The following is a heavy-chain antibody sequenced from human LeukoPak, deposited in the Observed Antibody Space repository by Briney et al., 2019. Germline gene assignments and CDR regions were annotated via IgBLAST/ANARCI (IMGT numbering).Heavy chain of an antibody. J-gene: IGHJ3*02. CDR2: IYYSGST. D-gene: IGHD3-22*01. Sequence: SETLSLTCTVSGGAISSYYWSWIRQPPGKGLEWIGYIYYSGSTNYNPSLKSRVTISVDTSKNQFSLKLTSVTAADTAVYYCVGTTMIVVVGPDAFDIWGQGTMVTVSS. V-gene: IGHV4-59*01. CDR3: VGTTMIVVVGPDAFDI. CDR1: GGAISSYY.